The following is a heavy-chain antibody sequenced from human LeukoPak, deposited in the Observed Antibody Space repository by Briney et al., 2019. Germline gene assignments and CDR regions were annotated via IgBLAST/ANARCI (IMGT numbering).Heavy chain of an antibody. V-gene: IGHV4-39*01. Sequence: SETLSLTCTVSGGSISSGRYYWGWIRQSPVKGLEWIGSISSGGTTYYNPSLKSRVTISVDTSKNQLSVELSSVTAADTALYYCARLDYSSSSGLRVFDYWGQGTLVTVSS. CDR2: ISSGGTT. CDR1: GGSISSGRYY. D-gene: IGHD6-6*01. CDR3: ARLDYSSSSGLRVFDY. J-gene: IGHJ4*02.